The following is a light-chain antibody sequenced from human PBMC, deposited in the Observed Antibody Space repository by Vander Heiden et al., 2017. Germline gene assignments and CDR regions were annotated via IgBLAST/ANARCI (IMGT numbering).Light chain of an antibody. Sequence: QLVLTQSPSASASLGASVKLTRTLSSGHSSYAIAWHQQQPEKGPRYLMNLNSDGSHNKGDGIPDRFSGSSSGAERYLTISSLQAEDEADYYCQTWDTGIQVFGGGTKLTVL. V-gene: IGLV4-69*01. J-gene: IGLJ3*02. CDR1: SGHSSYA. CDR2: LNSDGSH. CDR3: QTWDTGIQV.